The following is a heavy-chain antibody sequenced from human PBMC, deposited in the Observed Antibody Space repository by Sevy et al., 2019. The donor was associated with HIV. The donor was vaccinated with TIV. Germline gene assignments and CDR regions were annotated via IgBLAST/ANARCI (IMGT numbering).Heavy chain of an antibody. D-gene: IGHD6-13*01. V-gene: IGHV3-49*04. CDR1: GFTFGDYC. J-gene: IGHJ4*02. Sequence: GESLKISCTASGFTFGDYCMSWVRQAPGKGLEWVAFLKSDVYGGTVDHAASVRGRFVISRDDSETIAYLQMNDLKTEDTGVYYCTRWKAAQSIFDYWGQGALVTVSS. CDR2: LKSDVYGGTV. CDR3: TRWKAAQSIFDY.